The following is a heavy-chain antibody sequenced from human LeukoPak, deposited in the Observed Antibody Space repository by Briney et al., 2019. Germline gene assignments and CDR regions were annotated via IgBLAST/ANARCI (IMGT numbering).Heavy chain of an antibody. V-gene: IGHV5-10-1*01. CDR2: IEPSDSYT. D-gene: IGHD1-1*01. CDR1: GYSFTSNW. CDR3: ARQPEGTWFDP. J-gene: IGHJ5*02. Sequence: GEALKISCKGSGYSFTSNWISWGRQMPGKGLEWMGTIEPSDSYTTYSPSFQGHITISADKSISTAYLQWSSLKASDTAVYYCARQPEGTWFDPWGQGTLVTVSS.